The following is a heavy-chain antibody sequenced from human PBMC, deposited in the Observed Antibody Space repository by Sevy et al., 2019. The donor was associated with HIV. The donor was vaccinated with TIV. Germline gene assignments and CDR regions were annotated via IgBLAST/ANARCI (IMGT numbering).Heavy chain of an antibody. V-gene: IGHV4-61*02. CDR2: IYSSGST. CDR1: GVSISSGNYF. J-gene: IGHJ6*03. Sequence: SETLSLTCTVSGVSISSGNYFWSWIRQPAGKGLEWIGSIYSSGSTNYNPSLKSRVTISVDTSKNQFSLKLSSVTAADTAVYYCAREGRSCSGSDCYSDTYYMDVWSKGTTVTVSS. CDR3: AREGRSCSGSDCYSDTYYMDV. D-gene: IGHD2-15*01.